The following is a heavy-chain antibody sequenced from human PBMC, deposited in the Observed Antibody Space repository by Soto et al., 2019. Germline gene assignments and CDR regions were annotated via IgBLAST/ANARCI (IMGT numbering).Heavy chain of an antibody. CDR2: ISGSGDNT. CDR3: ATRRDASYYYYGMDV. CDR1: GFTFSTYA. D-gene: IGHD2-2*01. Sequence: SGGSLRLSCAASGFTFSTYAMTWVRQAPGKGLEWVSGISGSGDNTYYADSVKGRFTISRDNSKNTLFLQMNSLRAEDTAVYYCATRRDASYYYYGMDVWGQGTTVTVSS. J-gene: IGHJ6*02. V-gene: IGHV3-23*01.